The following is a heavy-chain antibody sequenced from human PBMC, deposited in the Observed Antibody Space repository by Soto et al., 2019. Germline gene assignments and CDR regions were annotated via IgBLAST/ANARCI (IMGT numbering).Heavy chain of an antibody. J-gene: IGHJ4*02. D-gene: IGHD4-17*01. V-gene: IGHV4-39*01. Sequence: SETLSLTCTVSGGSISSSSYYWGWIRQPPGKGLEWIGSIYYSGSTYYNPSLKSRVTISVDTSKNQFSLKLSSVTAADTAVYYCARRPGVDYGDYAYYFDYWGQGTLVTVSS. CDR1: GGSISSSSYY. CDR3: ARRPGVDYGDYAYYFDY. CDR2: IYYSGST.